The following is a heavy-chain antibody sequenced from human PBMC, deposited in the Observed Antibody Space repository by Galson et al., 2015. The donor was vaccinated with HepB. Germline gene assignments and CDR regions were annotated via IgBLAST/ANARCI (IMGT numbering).Heavy chain of an antibody. CDR3: ARVRSRGDCSSTSCYADSSDS. D-gene: IGHD2-2*01. J-gene: IGHJ4*02. CDR2: IWHDSRAQ. V-gene: IGHV3-33*01. CDR1: RFTFKNYG. Sequence: SLRLSCAASRFTFKNYGMHWVRQAAGKGLEWVAGIWHDSRAQYYLDSVKGRFTISRDNSKNMLYLHMNSLRAEDTAVYYCARVRSRGDCSSTSCYADSSDSWGLGTLVTVSS.